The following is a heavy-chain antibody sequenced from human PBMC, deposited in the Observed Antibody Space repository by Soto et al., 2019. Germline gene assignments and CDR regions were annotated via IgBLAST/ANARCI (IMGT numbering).Heavy chain of an antibody. CDR2: ISSSSSYI. D-gene: IGHD3-9*01. V-gene: IGHV3-21*01. CDR1: GFTFSSYS. CDR3: ARGGTYYDILTGYL. Sequence: EVPLVESGGGLVKPGGSLRLSCAASGFTFSSYSMNWVRQAPGKGLEWVSSISSSSSYIYYADSVKGRFTISRDNAKNSLYLQMNSLRAEDTAVYYCARGGTYYDILTGYLWGQGTLVTVSS. J-gene: IGHJ4*02.